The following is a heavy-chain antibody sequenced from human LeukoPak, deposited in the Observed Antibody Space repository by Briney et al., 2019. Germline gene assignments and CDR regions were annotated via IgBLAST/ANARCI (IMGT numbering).Heavy chain of an antibody. CDR1: GGTFSSYA. V-gene: IGHV1-69*06. D-gene: IGHD5-12*01. Sequence: SVKVSCKASGGTFSSYAISWVRQAPGQGLEWMGGIIPIFGTANYAQKFQGRATITADKSTSTAYMELSSLRSEDTAVYYCARAPTGYSGYDYYYYGMDVWGKGTTVTVSS. CDR2: IIPIFGTA. J-gene: IGHJ6*04. CDR3: ARAPTGYSGYDYYYYGMDV.